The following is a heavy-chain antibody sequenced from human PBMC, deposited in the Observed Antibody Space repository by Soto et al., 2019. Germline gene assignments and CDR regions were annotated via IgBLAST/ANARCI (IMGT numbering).Heavy chain of an antibody. CDR1: GFSLSTSGLS. Sequence: SGPTGEPTQTLTLTCTFSGFSLSTSGLSVGWIRQPPGKALEWLALIYWDDDKRYSPSLKTRLTIAKDTSKNQVVLTMTNVDPVDTATHYCLQMGHHLVKFDHWGQGTLVTVSS. V-gene: IGHV2-5*02. CDR2: IYWDDDK. D-gene: IGHD3-9*01. CDR3: LQMGHHLVKFDH. J-gene: IGHJ4*02.